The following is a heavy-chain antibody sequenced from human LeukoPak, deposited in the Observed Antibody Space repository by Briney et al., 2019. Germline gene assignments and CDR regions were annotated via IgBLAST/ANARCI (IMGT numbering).Heavy chain of an antibody. CDR2: IISIFGTA. Sequence: SVKVSRRASGGTFSSYAISWVRQAPGQGLEWMGGIISIFGTANYAQKFQGRVTMTTDTSTSTAYMELRSLRSDDTAVYYCARVRGRFDPWGQGTLVTVSS. J-gene: IGHJ5*02. CDR3: ARVRGRFDP. CDR1: GGTFSSYA. D-gene: IGHD3-10*01. V-gene: IGHV1-69*05.